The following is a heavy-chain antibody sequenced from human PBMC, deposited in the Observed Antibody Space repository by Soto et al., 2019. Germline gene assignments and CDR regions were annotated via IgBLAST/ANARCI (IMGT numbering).Heavy chain of an antibody. D-gene: IGHD2-15*01. Sequence: GGSLRLSCAASGFTFSNAWMNWVRQAPGKGLEWVGRIKSKTDGGTTDYAAPVKGRFTISRDDSKNTLYLQMNSLKTEDTAVYYCTTVMGYCSGGSCPKYYYYYGMDVWGQGTTVTVSS. V-gene: IGHV3-15*07. CDR3: TTVMGYCSGGSCPKYYYYYGMDV. J-gene: IGHJ6*02. CDR2: IKSKTDGGTT. CDR1: GFTFSNAW.